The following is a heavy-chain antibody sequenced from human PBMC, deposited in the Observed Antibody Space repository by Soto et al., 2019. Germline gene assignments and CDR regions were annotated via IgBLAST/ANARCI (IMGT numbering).Heavy chain of an antibody. D-gene: IGHD2-8*01. CDR3: ARDRNYCTNGVCYIKFYYYYGVDV. CDR1: GYTFTSYG. Sequence: ASVKVSCKASGYTFTSYGISWVRQAPGQGLEWMGWISAYNGNTNYAQKLQGRVTMTTDTSTSTAYMELRSLRSDDTAVYYCARDRNYCTNGVCYIKFYYYYGVDVWGQGTTVPVSS. V-gene: IGHV1-18*01. J-gene: IGHJ6*02. CDR2: ISAYNGNT.